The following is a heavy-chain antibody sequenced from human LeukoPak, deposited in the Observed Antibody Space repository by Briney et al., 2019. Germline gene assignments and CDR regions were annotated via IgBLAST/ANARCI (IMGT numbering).Heavy chain of an antibody. CDR1: GFTVSNNY. D-gene: IGHD3-16*01. J-gene: IGHJ4*02. CDR2: IYRGDST. CDR3: ACLSLGLGDDY. Sequence: GGSLRLSCAASGFTVSNNYMSWVRQPPGKRPEWVSVIYRGDSTYYADSVKGRFTISRDNSKNTVYLQMNSVRGDDTAVYYCACLSLGLGDDYWGQGTLVTVSS. V-gene: IGHV3-66*01.